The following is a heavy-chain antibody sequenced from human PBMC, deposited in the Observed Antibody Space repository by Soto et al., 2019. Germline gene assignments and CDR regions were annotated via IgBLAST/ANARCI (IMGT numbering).Heavy chain of an antibody. CDR2: IYYSGST. Sequence: SETLSLTCTVSGGSISSDYWSWIRQPPGKGLEWIGYIYYSGSTNYNPSLKSRVTISVDTSKNQFSLKLSSVTAADTAVYYCARGYFSGGSCYSWSWFDAWGQGTLVTVSS. J-gene: IGHJ5*02. V-gene: IGHV4-59*01. D-gene: IGHD2-15*01. CDR1: GGSISSDY. CDR3: ARGYFSGGSCYSWSWFDA.